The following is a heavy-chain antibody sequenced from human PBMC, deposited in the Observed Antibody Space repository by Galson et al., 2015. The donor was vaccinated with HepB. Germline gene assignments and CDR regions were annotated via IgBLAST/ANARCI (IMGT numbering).Heavy chain of an antibody. CDR2: INAGNGNT. D-gene: IGHD3-22*01. CDR1: GYTFTSYA. J-gene: IGHJ6*02. V-gene: IGHV1-3*01. CDR3: ARNPQWFLGEDYYYYYGMDV. Sequence: SVKVSCKASGYTFTSYAMHWVRQAPGQRLEWMGWINAGNGNTKYSQKFQGRVTITRDTSASTAYMELSSLRSEDTAVYYCARNPQWFLGEDYYYYYGMDVWGQGTTVTVSS.